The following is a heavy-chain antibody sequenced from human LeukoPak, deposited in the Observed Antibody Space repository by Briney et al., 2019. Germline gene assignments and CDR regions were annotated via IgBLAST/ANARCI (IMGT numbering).Heavy chain of an antibody. V-gene: IGHV4-34*01. CDR3: ARDPSHDYSNPDYFDY. D-gene: IGHD4-11*01. J-gene: IGHJ4*02. CDR2: INHSGST. CDR1: GGSFSGYY. Sequence: SETLSLTCAVYGGSFSGYYWSWIRQPPGKGLEWIGEINHSGSTNYNPSLKSRVTISVDTSKNQFSLKLSSVTAADTAVYYCARDPSHDYSNPDYFDYWGQGTLVTVSS.